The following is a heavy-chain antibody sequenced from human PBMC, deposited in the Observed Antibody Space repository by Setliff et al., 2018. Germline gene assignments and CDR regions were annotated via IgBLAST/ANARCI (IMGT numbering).Heavy chain of an antibody. CDR2: IFYSGRT. Sequence: SETLSLTCTVSGASITNINYYWGLIRQPPGKGLEWIGSIFYSGRTFYNPSLKSRVTMTRDTSSSTIYMEVNSLTSDDTAVYFCAKQGDLAFDYWGQGTQVTVSS. D-gene: IGHD3-16*01. CDR3: AKQGDLAFDY. J-gene: IGHJ4*02. V-gene: IGHV4-39*01. CDR1: GASITNINYY.